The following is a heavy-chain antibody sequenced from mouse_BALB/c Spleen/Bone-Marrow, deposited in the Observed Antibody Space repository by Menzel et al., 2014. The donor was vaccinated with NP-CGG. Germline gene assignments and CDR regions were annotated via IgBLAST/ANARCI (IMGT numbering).Heavy chain of an antibody. J-gene: IGHJ2*01. D-gene: IGHD1-2*01. CDR2: ILPGSGST. CDR3: ARRVTTANY. Sequence: QVQLQQSGAELMKPGASVKISCKATGYTFSSYWIEWVKQRPGHGLEWIGEILPGSGSTNYNEKFKGKATFTADTSSNTAIMQHSSLTSEDSAVYYCARRVTTANYWGQGTTLTVSS. CDR1: GYTFSSYW. V-gene: IGHV1-9*01.